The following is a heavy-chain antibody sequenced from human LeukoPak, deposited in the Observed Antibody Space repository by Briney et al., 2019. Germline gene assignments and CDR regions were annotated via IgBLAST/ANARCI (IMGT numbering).Heavy chain of an antibody. CDR3: ARSQGYYDSSGYYVTADLYFDY. J-gene: IGHJ4*02. Sequence: PGGSLRLSCTASGFTFGDYAMSWFRQAPGKGLEWVGFIRSKAYGGTTEYAASVKGRFTISRDDSKSIAYLQMNSLKTEDTAVYYCARSQGYYDSSGYYVTADLYFDYWGQGTLVTVSS. CDR2: IRSKAYGGTT. V-gene: IGHV3-49*03. CDR1: GFTFGDYA. D-gene: IGHD3-22*01.